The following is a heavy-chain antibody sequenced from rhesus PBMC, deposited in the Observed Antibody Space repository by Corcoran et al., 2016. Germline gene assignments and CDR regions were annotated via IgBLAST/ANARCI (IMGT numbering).Heavy chain of an antibody. D-gene: IGHD2-39*01. J-gene: IGHJ4*01. CDR3: AIVHCSCSACYGGLDY. Sequence: QLMLQESGPGLVKPSEPLSLPCAVAGASISTHSWSWIRHPPGTVLEWIGRISGSGGSTDYNLSLKSRVIISTDTSKNEFSLKLHSVTAAYTAVYYCAIVHCSCSACYGGLDYWGQGVLVTVSS. CDR1: GASISTHS. CDR2: ISGSGGST. V-gene: IGHV4-173*01.